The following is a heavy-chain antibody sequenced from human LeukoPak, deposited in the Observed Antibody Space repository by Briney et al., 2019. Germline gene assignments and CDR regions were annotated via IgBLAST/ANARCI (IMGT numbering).Heavy chain of an antibody. CDR1: GFTFSSYW. CDR3: ARGVLNPQLFGY. CDR2: INQDGSEK. V-gene: IGHV3-7*01. Sequence: GGSLRLSCAASGFTFSSYWMSWVRQAPGKGLEWVANINQDGSEKYYVDSVKDRFTISRDNAKNSLYLQMDSLRAEDTAVYYCARGVLNPQLFGYWGQGILVTVSS. J-gene: IGHJ4*02. D-gene: IGHD3-10*01.